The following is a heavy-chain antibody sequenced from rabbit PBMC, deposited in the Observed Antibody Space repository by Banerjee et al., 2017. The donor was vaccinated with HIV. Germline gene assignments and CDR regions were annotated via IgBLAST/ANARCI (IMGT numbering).Heavy chain of an antibody. CDR2: IYNGDGST. CDR3: ARVDYVAGDYALTRLDL. J-gene: IGHJ3*01. D-gene: IGHD2-1*01. CDR1: GFDFSSNA. V-gene: IGHV1S47*01. Sequence: QEQLVESGGGLVQPEGSLTLTCKASGFDFSSNAMCWVRQAPGKRPEWIACIYNGDGSTYYASWVNGRFTISRSTSLNTVDLKMTSLTAADTATYFCARVDYVAGDYALTRLDLWGPGTLVTVS.